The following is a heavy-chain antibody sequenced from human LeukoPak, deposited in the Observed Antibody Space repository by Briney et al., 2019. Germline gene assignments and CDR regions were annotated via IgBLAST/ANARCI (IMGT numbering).Heavy chain of an antibody. CDR1: GFTFTSSA. J-gene: IGHJ4*02. D-gene: IGHD1-26*01. V-gene: IGHV1-58*02. CDR2: IVVGSGNT. CDR3: AADKVEDQWELLLRY. Sequence: GTSVKVSCKASGFTFTSSAMQWVRQARGQRLEWIGWIVVGSGNTNYAQKFQERVTITRDMSTSTAYMELSSLRSEGTAVYYCAADKVEDQWELLLRYWGEGTLVTVSS.